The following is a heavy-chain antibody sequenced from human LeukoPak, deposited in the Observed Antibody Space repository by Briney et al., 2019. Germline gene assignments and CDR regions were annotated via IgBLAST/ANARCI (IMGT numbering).Heavy chain of an antibody. Sequence: SQTLSLTCTVSGGSISSGDYYWSWIRQPPGKGLEWIGYISYSGSTYYNPSLKSRVTISVDTSKNQFSLKLSSVTAADTAVYYCARTNYYYASGPRYHWFDPWGQGTLVTVSP. J-gene: IGHJ5*02. D-gene: IGHD3-10*01. CDR3: ARTNYYYASGPRYHWFDP. V-gene: IGHV4-30-4*01. CDR1: GGSISSGDYY. CDR2: ISYSGST.